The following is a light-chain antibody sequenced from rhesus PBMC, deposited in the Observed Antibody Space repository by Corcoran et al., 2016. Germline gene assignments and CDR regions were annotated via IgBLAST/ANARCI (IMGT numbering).Light chain of an antibody. Sequence: EIVMMQSPATLSLSPGETATLSCRASQSVGTYLAWYHQKPGQAPKLLVHRAYFRAAGIPARFSGSGSGTDFILTISSLEPEDVGVYHCQQYNDLIPTFGQGTKVEIK. V-gene: IGKV3-40*03. CDR3: QQYNDLIPT. CDR2: RAY. CDR1: QSVGTY. J-gene: IGKJ1*01.